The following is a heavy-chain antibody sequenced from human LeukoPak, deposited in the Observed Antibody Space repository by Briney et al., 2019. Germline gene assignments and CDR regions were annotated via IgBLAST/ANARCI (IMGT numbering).Heavy chain of an antibody. CDR3: ATANGGVNNFDF. Sequence: ASVKVSCKASGYTFTIYYMHWVRQAPGQGLEWMVIINPSGNSTSYAQNFLGRGTMTRDTPERTVYMELGSLRFEDTAMYYCATANGGVNNFDFWGRGTLVTVSS. CDR1: GYTFTIYY. J-gene: IGHJ4*02. V-gene: IGHV1-46*01. CDR2: INPSGNST. D-gene: IGHD3-16*01.